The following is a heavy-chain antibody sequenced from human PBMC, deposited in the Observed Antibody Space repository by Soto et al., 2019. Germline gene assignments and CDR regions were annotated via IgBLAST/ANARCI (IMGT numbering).Heavy chain of an antibody. J-gene: IGHJ4*01. V-gene: IGHV3-23*01. D-gene: IGHD6-6*01. Sequence: GGSLRLSCAASGFPFSSYVMSWVRQAPGKGLEWVSGISGGGSNTFYADYVKGRFTISRDNSKNTLLLQMNSLGAEDTAVYYCAKDSNKYSSSLRGHYFDYWGHGSGVTVSS. CDR1: GFPFSSYV. CDR2: ISGGGSNT. CDR3: AKDSNKYSSSLRGHYFDY.